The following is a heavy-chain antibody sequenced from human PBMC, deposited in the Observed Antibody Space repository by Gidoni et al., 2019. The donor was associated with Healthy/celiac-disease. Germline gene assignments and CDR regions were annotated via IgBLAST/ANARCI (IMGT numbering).Heavy chain of an antibody. Sequence: EVQLVESGGGLVQPGGSLRLSCAASGFTFSSYAMSWVRQAPGKGLGWVSAISGSGGSTYYADSVKGRFTISRDKSKNTLYLQMNSLRAEDTAVYYCAKADYYDSSGYYYGVLNFDYWGQGTLVTVSS. CDR3: AKADYYDSSGYYYGVLNFDY. V-gene: IGHV3-23*04. CDR1: GFTFSSYA. CDR2: ISGSGGST. D-gene: IGHD3-22*01. J-gene: IGHJ4*02.